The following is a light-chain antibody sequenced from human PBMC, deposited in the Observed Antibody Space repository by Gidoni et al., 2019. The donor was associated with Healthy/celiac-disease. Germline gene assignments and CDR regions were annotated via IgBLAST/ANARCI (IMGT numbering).Light chain of an antibody. J-gene: IGKJ2*01. Sequence: DNQMTQSPSSLSASVGDRVTIPCQASQDISNYLNWYQQKPGKAPKLLIYDASNLETGVPSRFSGSGSGTDFTFTISSLQPEDIATYYCQQYDNLPLYTFGQGTKLEIK. CDR2: DAS. CDR1: QDISNY. CDR3: QQYDNLPLYT. V-gene: IGKV1-33*01.